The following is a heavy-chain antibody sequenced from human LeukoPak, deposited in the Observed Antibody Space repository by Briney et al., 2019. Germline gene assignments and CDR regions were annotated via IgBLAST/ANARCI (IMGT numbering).Heavy chain of an antibody. Sequence: GRSLRLSCAASGFTFDDYAMHWVRQAPGKGLEWVSGISWNSGSIGYADSVKGRFTISRDNSKNTLYLQMNSLRAEDTAVYYCAKDPSDPGYYYYGMDVWGQGTTVTVSS. V-gene: IGHV3-9*01. CDR1: GFTFDDYA. CDR3: AKDPSDPGYYYYGMDV. CDR2: ISWNSGSI. J-gene: IGHJ6*02.